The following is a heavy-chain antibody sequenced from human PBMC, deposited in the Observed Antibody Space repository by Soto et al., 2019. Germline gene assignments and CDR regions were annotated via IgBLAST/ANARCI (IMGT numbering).Heavy chain of an antibody. CDR1: GFTFSSYW. CDR3: ARYSSSYYYYGMDV. J-gene: IGHJ6*02. D-gene: IGHD6-13*01. V-gene: IGHV3-7*01. CDR2: IKQDGSEK. Sequence: GSLRLSCAASGFTFSSYWMSWVRQAPGKGLEWVANIKQDGSEKYYVDSVKGRFTISRDNAKNSLYLQMNSLRAEDTAVYYCARYSSSYYYYGMDVWGQGTTVTVSS.